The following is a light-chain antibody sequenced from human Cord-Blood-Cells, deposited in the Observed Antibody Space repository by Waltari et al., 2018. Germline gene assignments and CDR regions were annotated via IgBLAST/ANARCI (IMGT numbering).Light chain of an antibody. J-gene: IGKJ3*01. CDR2: GTS. Sequence: DIQMTQPPCSPATALEHIFPITCRASQDIGNRLAWYQQKPGKAPNLLIYGTSSLQPGGPSRSTRCATVTAFTTLIRSRQAGGVATYEYQQATRWSTTFGCGT. CDR1: QDIGNR. CDR3: QQATRWSTT. V-gene: IGKV1-12*01.